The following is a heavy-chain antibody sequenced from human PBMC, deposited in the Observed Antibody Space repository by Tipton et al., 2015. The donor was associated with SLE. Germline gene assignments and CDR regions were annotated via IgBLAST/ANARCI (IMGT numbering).Heavy chain of an antibody. CDR3: ARAGGQWLVLG. Sequence: LRLSCTVSGGSISSSSYYWGWIRQPPGKGLEWIGYIYYSGSTNYNPSLKSRVTISVDTPKNQFSLKLSSVTAADTALYYCARAGGQWLVLGWGQGTLVTVSS. CDR1: GGSISSSSYY. D-gene: IGHD6-19*01. CDR2: IYYSGST. V-gene: IGHV4-61*05. J-gene: IGHJ4*02.